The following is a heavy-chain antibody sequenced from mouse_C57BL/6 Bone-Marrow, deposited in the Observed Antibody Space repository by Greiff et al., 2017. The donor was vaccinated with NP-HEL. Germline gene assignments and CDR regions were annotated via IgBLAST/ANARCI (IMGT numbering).Heavy chain of an antibody. Sequence: QVQLPQSGAELVKPGASVKLSCKASGYTFTEYTIHWVKQRSGQGLEWIGWFYPGSGSIKYNEKFKDKATLTADKSSSTVYMERSRLTAEDTAVYFCARHARGAYYSNYVAWFAYWGQGTLVTVSA. CDR1: GYTFTEYT. CDR3: ARHARGAYYSNYVAWFAY. V-gene: IGHV1-62-2*01. D-gene: IGHD2-5*01. CDR2: FYPGSGSI. J-gene: IGHJ3*01.